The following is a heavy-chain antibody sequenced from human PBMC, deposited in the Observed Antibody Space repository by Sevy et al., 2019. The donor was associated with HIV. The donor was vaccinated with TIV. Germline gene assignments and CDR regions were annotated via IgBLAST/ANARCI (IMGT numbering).Heavy chain of an antibody. V-gene: IGHV3-23*01. D-gene: IGHD1-26*01. CDR2: LNGSGGRT. CDR1: GFTFSSFA. J-gene: IGHJ3*02. CDR3: AKDTDSGSYLNDAFDI. Sequence: GGSLRLSCAASGFTFSSFAMSWVRQTPGKGLEWVSGLNGSGGRTYYPDSVKGRFTISRDKSKNTLYLQMNSLRAEDTAVYYCAKDTDSGSYLNDAFDIWGQGTMVTVSS.